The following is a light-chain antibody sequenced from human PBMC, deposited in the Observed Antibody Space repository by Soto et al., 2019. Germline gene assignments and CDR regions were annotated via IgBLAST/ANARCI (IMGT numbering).Light chain of an antibody. CDR3: CAYAGSSTFVL. V-gene: IGLV2-23*02. J-gene: IGLJ2*01. Sequence: QSVLTQPASVSGSPGQSITISCTGTSSDVGSYNLVSWYQQHPGKAPKLMIYEDTKRPSGVSNRFSGSKSGNTASLTISGLQAEDESDYYCCAYAGSSTFVLFGGGTKPTVL. CDR1: SSDVGSYNL. CDR2: EDT.